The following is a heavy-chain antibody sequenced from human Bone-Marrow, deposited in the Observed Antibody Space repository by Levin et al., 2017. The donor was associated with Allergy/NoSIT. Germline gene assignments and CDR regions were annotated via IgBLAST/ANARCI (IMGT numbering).Heavy chain of an antibody. CDR1: GFSLSTRGMC. V-gene: IGHV2-70*01. Sequence: SGPTLVKPTQTLTLTCTFSGFSLSTRGMCVSWIRQPPGRALEWLALIDWDGDQYYTTSLQTRLTISKDNSKKQVTLTMTDMDPVDTGTYYCARMWSRGWDHYFDYWGQGTFLTVTS. CDR3: ARMWSRGWDHYFDY. D-gene: IGHD6-19*01. CDR2: IDWDGDQ. J-gene: IGHJ4*02.